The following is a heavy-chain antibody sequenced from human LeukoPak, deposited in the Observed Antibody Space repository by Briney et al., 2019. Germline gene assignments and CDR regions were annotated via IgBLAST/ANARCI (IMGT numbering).Heavy chain of an antibody. D-gene: IGHD3-22*01. CDR2: IFHSGST. V-gene: IGHV4-59*08. J-gene: IGHJ4*02. CDR1: GGSINNYY. Sequence: SETLSLTCTVSGGSINNYYWSWLRQPPGEGLEWIGYIFHSGSTDYNPSLKSRVTISVDTSKNQFSLKLSSVTAADPAVYYCARRADDTSGYYPYWGQGTLVSVSS. CDR3: ARRADDTSGYYPY.